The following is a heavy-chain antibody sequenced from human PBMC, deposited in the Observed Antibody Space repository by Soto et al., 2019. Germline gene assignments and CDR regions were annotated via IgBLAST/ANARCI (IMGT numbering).Heavy chain of an antibody. J-gene: IGHJ4*02. Sequence: GGSLRLSCAASGFTFSCYAMHWVRQAPGKGLEWVAVISYDGSNKYYADSVKGRLTISRDNSKNTVYLQLNSLRAEDTAVYFCARAGFNYYFDYWGLGTLVTVSS. CDR1: GFTFSCYA. CDR2: ISYDGSNK. V-gene: IGHV3-30-3*01. CDR3: ARAGFNYYFDY.